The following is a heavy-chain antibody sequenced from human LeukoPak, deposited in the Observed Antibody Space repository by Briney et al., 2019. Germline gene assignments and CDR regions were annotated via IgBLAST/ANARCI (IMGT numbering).Heavy chain of an antibody. Sequence: ASVTVSCKASGYTFTSYGFSWVRQPRARGLEGMGWISAYRCNTNYAQKLQGRVTMTTDTSTSTAYMELRSLRSDDTAVYYCARARTLIGASHDCWGQGTLVTVSS. D-gene: IGHD3-22*01. J-gene: IGHJ4*02. CDR1: GYTFTSYG. CDR2: ISAYRCNT. V-gene: IGHV1-18*01. CDR3: ARARTLIGASHDC.